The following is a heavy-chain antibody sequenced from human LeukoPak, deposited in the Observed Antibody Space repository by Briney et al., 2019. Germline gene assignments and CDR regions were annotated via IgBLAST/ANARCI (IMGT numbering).Heavy chain of an antibody. V-gene: IGHV4-4*02. CDR2: IYQSGST. D-gene: IGHD3-10*01. J-gene: IGHJ4*02. CDR3: ARGEQYGSGTVQFDY. CDR1: GGSISSSNW. Sequence: SETLSLTCSVSGGSISSSNWWSGVRQPPGKGLEWIGEIYQSGSTNYNPTLKSRVTMSVDNSKNQFSLSLTSVTAADTAVYYCARGEQYGSGTVQFDYWGQGTLVTVSS.